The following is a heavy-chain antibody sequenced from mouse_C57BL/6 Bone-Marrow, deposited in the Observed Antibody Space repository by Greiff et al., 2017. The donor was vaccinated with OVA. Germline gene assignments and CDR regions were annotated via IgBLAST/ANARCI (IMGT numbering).Heavy chain of an antibody. CDR1: GYAFTNYL. CDR3: ALMGFAY. J-gene: IGHJ3*01. V-gene: IGHV1-54*01. CDR2: INPGSGGT. Sequence: QVQLQQSGAELVRPGPSVKVSCKASGYAFTNYLIEWVKQRPGQGLEWIGVINPGSGGTNYNEKFKGKATLTADKSSSTAYMQLSSLTSEDSAVYFCALMGFAYWGQGTLVTVSA.